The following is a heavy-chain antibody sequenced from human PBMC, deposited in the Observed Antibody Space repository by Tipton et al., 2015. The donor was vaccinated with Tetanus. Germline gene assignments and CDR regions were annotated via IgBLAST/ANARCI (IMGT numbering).Heavy chain of an antibody. D-gene: IGHD3-3*01. J-gene: IGHJ4*02. V-gene: IGHV4-61*01. CDR1: GGSVSRSSHY. CDR3: ARANNDFPKKGPFDY. Sequence: LRLSCPVSGGSVSRSSHYWTWIRQPPGKGLEWIGYIYHSGLTNYNPSLKSRVAISIDTSKNQFSLNLSSVTAADTAVYYCARANNDFPKKGPFDYWGPGARVTVSS. CDR2: IYHSGLT.